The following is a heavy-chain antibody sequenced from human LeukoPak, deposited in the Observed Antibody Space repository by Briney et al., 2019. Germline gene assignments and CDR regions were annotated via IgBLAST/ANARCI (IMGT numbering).Heavy chain of an antibody. J-gene: IGHJ6*03. D-gene: IGHD2-21*01. CDR3: AKAPPRQILWGALGGMDV. Sequence: GGSLRLSCAASGFTLSRNTMYWVRQAPGKGLESVSGISSQGGNTYYATSVKGRFTISRDNSKNTLYLQMGSLRAEDMAVYYCAKAPPRQILWGALGGMDVWGKGTMVIVSS. V-gene: IGHV3-64*01. CDR2: ISSQGGNT. CDR1: GFTLSRNT.